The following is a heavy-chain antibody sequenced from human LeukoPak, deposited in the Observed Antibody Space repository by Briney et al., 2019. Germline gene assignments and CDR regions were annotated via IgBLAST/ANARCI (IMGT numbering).Heavy chain of an antibody. CDR1: GGSISSGDYW. D-gene: IGHD6-13*01. CDR3: ARYSAIAAAGWFDP. Sequence: SETLSLTCTVSGGSISSGDYWWSWIRQPPGTGLEWIGYIYHTGSTYYNPSLKSRVVISVDRSTNQFSLKLSSVAAADTAVYYCARYSAIAAAGWFDPWGLGTLVTVSS. CDR2: IYHTGST. V-gene: IGHV4-30-2*01. J-gene: IGHJ5*02.